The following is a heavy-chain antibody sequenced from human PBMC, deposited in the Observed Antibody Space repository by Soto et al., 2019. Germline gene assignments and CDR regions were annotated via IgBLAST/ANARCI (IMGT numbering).Heavy chain of an antibody. Sequence: GGSLRLSCAAPGVTFKDYGMHWVRQAPGKGLEWVAVISYDGKQTYYADSVKGRFTISKDKSKRTLFLQMNSLRVDDTAVYYCARDGWGSNWYFDLWGRGTLVTVSS. V-gene: IGHV3-30*03. D-gene: IGHD3-16*01. CDR1: GVTFKDYG. J-gene: IGHJ2*01. CDR2: ISYDGKQT. CDR3: ARDGWGSNWYFDL.